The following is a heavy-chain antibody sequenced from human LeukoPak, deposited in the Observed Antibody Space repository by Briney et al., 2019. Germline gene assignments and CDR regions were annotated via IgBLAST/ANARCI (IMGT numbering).Heavy chain of an antibody. CDR1: GFTFGDYA. CDR2: IRSKAYGGTT. CDR3: TRSGSPYFRPGNN. J-gene: IGHJ4*02. Sequence: GGSLRLPCTASGFTFGDYAMSWFRQAPGKGLEWVGFIRSKAYGGTTEYAASVKGRFTISRDDSKSIAYLQMNSLKTEDTAVYYCTRSGSPYFRPGNNWGQGTLVTVSS. V-gene: IGHV3-49*03. D-gene: IGHD1-26*01.